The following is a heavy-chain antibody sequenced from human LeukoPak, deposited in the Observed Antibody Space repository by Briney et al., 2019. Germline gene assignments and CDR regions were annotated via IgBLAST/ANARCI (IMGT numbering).Heavy chain of an antibody. CDR1: GFTFHYYG. Sequence: GGSLRLSCAASGFTFHYYGMNWVRQAPGKGLEWVSSISSSGVYTYYADSVKGRFTISRDNADNSLYLQMDSLRAEDTGLYYCARGREPYANTDWFDPWGQGTLVTVSS. V-gene: IGHV3-21*01. CDR3: ARGREPYANTDWFDP. D-gene: IGHD2-2*01. CDR2: ISSSGVYT. J-gene: IGHJ5*02.